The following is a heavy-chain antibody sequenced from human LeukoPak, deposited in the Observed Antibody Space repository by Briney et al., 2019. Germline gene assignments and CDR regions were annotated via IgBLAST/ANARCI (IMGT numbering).Heavy chain of an antibody. CDR3: ARDEGSNYGGNGVDY. V-gene: IGHV3-66*02. D-gene: IGHD4-23*01. J-gene: IGHJ4*02. CDR2: IHSGGGT. CDR1: GFTVSSNY. Sequence: GGSLRLSCAASGFTVSSNYMSWVRQAPGKWLEWVSVIHSGGGTYYEDSVKGRFTISRDNSKNTLYLKMNSLRAEDTAVYYCARDEGSNYGGNGVDYWGQGTLVTVSS.